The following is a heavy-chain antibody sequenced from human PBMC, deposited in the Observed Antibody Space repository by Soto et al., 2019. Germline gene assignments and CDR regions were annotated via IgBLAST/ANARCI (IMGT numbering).Heavy chain of an antibody. V-gene: IGHV3-33*01. CDR2: IWFDGSNK. J-gene: IGHJ2*01. D-gene: IGHD6-19*01. Sequence: QVQLVESGGGVIQPGRSLRLSCAASGFTFSTSVMHWVRQAPGKGLEWVAVIWFDGSNKYYADSVKGRFTISGDNSKNTLYLQMNSLRAEDTSLYYFARSMFNGDSCQVTRSSGCDNWYFDLWGRGTLVTVSS. CDR3: ARSMFNGDSCQVTRSSGCDNWYFDL. CDR1: GFTFSTSV.